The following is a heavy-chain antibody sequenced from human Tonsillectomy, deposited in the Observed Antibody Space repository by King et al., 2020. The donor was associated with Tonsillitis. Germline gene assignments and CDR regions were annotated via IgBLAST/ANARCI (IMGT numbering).Heavy chain of an antibody. CDR1: GFTVSSYG. V-gene: IGHV3-33*01. CDR3: ARVAGYYDSWFDP. J-gene: IGHJ5*02. Sequence: HVQLVESGGGVVQPGRSLRLSCAASGFTVSSYGMHWVRHAPGKGMEWVAVRWYEGSNKNYADSVKGRFTISRDNSKNTLYLQMNSLRAEDTAVYYCARVAGYYDSWFDPWGQGTLVTVSS. D-gene: IGHD3-22*01. CDR2: RWYEGSNK.